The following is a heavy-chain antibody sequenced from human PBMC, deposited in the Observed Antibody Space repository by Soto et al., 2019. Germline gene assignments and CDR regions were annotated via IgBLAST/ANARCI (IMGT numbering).Heavy chain of an antibody. CDR3: ARVEMATIRPAYYYYGMDV. CDR1: GYTFTSYY. J-gene: IGHJ6*02. D-gene: IGHD5-12*01. CDR2: INPSGGST. V-gene: IGHV1-46*01. Sequence: GASVKVSCKASGYTFTSYYMHWVRQAPGQGLEWMGIINPSGGSTSYAQKFQGRVTMTRDTSTSTVYMELSSLRSEDTAVYYCARVEMATIRPAYYYYGMDVWGQGTTVTVSS.